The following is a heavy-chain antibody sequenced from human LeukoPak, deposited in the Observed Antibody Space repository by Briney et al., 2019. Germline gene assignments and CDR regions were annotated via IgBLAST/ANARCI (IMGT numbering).Heavy chain of an antibody. CDR2: IYYSGST. D-gene: IGHD1-26*01. J-gene: IGHJ3*02. CDR3: ARHVVGASGYAFDI. V-gene: IGHV4-39*01. CDR1: GGSISSSSYY. Sequence: SETLSLTCTVSGGSISSSSYYWGWIRQPPGKGLEWIGSIYYSGSTYYNPSLKSRVTISVDTSKNQFSLKLSSVTAADTAVYYCARHVVGASGYAFDIWGQGTMVTVSS.